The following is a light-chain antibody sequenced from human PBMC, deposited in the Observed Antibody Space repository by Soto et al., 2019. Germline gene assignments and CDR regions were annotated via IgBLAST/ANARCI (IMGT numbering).Light chain of an antibody. Sequence: DIQMPQSPSTLSASVGDRVTITCRASQSFSTWLAWYQQKPGKAPNLLIYKTSILESGVPSRFSGSGSGTEFTLTISSLQPDDFATYYCQQYNSNPLTFGGGTKVEIK. CDR1: QSFSTW. J-gene: IGKJ4*01. CDR2: KTS. CDR3: QQYNSNPLT. V-gene: IGKV1-5*03.